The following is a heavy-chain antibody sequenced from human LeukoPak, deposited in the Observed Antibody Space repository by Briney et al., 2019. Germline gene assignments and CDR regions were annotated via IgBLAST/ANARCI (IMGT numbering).Heavy chain of an antibody. CDR3: ARDLGQYYDTSDNWFDP. V-gene: IGHV3-74*01. D-gene: IGHD3-22*01. CDR1: GFTLSNYW. CDR2: INSDGINT. Sequence: GGSLRLSCTASGFTLSNYWMHWVRQAPGKGLVWVSRINSDGINTSYADSVKGRFTISRDNAKNTLNLQMNSLRAEDTAVYYCARDLGQYYDTSDNWFDPWGQGTLVTVSS. J-gene: IGHJ5*02.